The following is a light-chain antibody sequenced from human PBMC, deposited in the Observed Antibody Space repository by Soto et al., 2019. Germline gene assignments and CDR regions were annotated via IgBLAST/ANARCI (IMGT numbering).Light chain of an antibody. CDR2: EVT. J-gene: IGLJ2*01. CDR1: SRDVGSYNY. Sequence: QSVLTQPASVSGSPGQSITISCIGSSRDVGSYNYVSWYQQHPGKVPKLMIYEVTNRPSGVSNRFSGSKSGNTASLTISGLQTEDEADYYCSSYTNSDTWVFGGGTKLTVL. CDR3: SSYTNSDTWV. V-gene: IGLV2-14*01.